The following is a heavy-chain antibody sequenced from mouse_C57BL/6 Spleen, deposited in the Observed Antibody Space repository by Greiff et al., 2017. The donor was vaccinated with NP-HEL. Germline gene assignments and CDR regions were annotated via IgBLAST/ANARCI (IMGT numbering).Heavy chain of an antibody. D-gene: IGHD1-1*01. V-gene: IGHV1-69*01. CDR3: ARSPWVVAGNWYFDV. CDR2: IDPSDSYT. Sequence: QVQLQQPGAELVMPGASVKLSCKASGYTFTSYWMHWVKQRPGQGLEWIGEIDPSDSYTNYNQKFKGKSTLTVDKSSSTAYMQLSSLTSEDSAVYYCARSPWVVAGNWYFDVWAQGPRSPSPQ. CDR1: GYTFTSYW. J-gene: IGHJ1*03.